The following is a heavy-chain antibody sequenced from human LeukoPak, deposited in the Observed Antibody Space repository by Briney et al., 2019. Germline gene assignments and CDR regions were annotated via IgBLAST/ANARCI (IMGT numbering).Heavy chain of an antibody. J-gene: IGHJ4*02. Sequence: SETLSLTCSVYSGSFSGYYWSWIRQPPGKGLEWIGSIYYSGSTYYNPSLKSRVTISVDTSKNQFSLKLSSVTAADTAVYYCAREETGTTHNDYWGQGTLVTVSS. D-gene: IGHD1-7*01. CDR3: AREETGTTHNDY. CDR2: IYYSGST. CDR1: SGSFSGYY. V-gene: IGHV4-34*01.